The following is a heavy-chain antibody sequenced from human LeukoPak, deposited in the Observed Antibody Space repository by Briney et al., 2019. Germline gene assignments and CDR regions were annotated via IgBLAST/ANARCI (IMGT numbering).Heavy chain of an antibody. V-gene: IGHV1-46*01. J-gene: IGHJ4*02. CDR3: ARVSADYGGNVGY. Sequence: GASVKVSCKAFGYTFTSNYMHWVRQAPGQGPEWMGVISPSGGSTTYAQKFQGRVTLTRDMSTSTDYLELSSLRSEDTAVYYCARVSADYGGNVGYWGQGTLVTVSS. CDR1: GYTFTSNY. CDR2: ISPSGGST. D-gene: IGHD4-23*01.